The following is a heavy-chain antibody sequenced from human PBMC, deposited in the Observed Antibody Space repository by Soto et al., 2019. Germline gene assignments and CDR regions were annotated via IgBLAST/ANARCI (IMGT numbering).Heavy chain of an antibody. CDR2: ISGGSTYI. D-gene: IGHD3-10*01. CDR1: GFNFSAYT. V-gene: IGHV3-21*01. J-gene: IGHJ4*02. Sequence: EVQLVESGGGLVKPGGSLRLSCAASGFNFSAYTINWIRQVPGRGLEWVSSISGGSTYIFYADSLRGRFTISRDNAKNSVSLQRNTLRTDDTAVYYYARDRGTGEYFDYWGQGTLVSVSP. CDR3: ARDRGTGEYFDY.